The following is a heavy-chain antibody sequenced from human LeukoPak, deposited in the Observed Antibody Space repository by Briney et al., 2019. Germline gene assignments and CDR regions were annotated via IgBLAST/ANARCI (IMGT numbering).Heavy chain of an antibody. V-gene: IGHV3-69-1*01. CDR1: GFTFSSYS. J-gene: IGHJ4*02. D-gene: IGHD2-21*02. CDR3: AREQTRGGDLDY. Sequence: GGSLRLSCAASGFTFSSYSMNWVRQSPGKGLEWISSVSNNNAIFYADSVRGRFTISRDNARNSLFLQMFSLRVEDTAVYYCAREQTRGGDLDYWGQGAQITVSS. CDR2: VSNNNAI.